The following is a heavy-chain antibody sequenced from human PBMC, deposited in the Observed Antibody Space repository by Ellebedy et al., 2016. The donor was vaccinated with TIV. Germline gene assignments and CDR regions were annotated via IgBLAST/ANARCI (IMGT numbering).Heavy chain of an antibody. CDR3: PKGKRVVTAPFDY. J-gene: IGHJ4*02. D-gene: IGHD2-21*02. CDR2: ISVSGGTT. V-gene: IGHV3-23*01. CDR1: GFTFSSYA. Sequence: GESLKISCAASGFTFSSYAMSWVRQAPGKGLEWVSAISVSGGTTYYADSVKGRFTISRDNSKNTLYLQMNSLRAEDTAVYYCPKGKRVVTAPFDYWGQGTLVTVSS.